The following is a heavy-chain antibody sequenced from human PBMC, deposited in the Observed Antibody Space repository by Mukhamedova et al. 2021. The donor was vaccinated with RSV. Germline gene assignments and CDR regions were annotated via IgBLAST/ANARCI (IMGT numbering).Heavy chain of an antibody. J-gene: IGHJ6*01. CDR2: IIPIFGTA. CDR3: ARPTRRDIVVVPAAKGGVYYYYGMD. Sequence: VRQAPGQGLEWMGGIIPIFGTANYAQKFQGRVTITADESTSTAYMELSSLRSEDTAVYYCARPTRRDIVVVPAAKGGVYYYYGMD. D-gene: IGHD2-2*01. V-gene: IGHV1-69*01.